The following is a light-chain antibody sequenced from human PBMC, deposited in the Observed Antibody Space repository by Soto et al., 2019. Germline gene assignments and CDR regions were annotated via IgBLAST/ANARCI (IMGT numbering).Light chain of an antibody. J-gene: IGKJ1*01. CDR3: QQYDNWPWK. Sequence: EIVMTQSPATLSVSPGGRATLSFRASQSISDTLAWYQQKPGQAPRLLIHGASTRAPGFPARFSGSGSGTDFTLTISSLQSEDFAVYYCQQYDNWPWKFGQGNKGDIK. CDR2: GAS. V-gene: IGKV3-15*01. CDR1: QSISDT.